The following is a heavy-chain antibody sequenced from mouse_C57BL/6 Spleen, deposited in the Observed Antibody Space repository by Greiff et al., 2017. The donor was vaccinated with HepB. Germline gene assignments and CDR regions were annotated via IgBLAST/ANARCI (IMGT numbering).Heavy chain of an antibody. D-gene: IGHD2-4*01. CDR1: GFSLTSYA. Sequence: QVQLKESGPGLVAPSQSLSITCTVSGFSLTSYAISWVRQPPGKGLEWLGVIWTGGGTNYNSALKSRLSISKDNSKSQVFLKMNSLQTDDTARYYCARNYIYDDYDDVYYYAMDYWGQGTSVTVSS. J-gene: IGHJ4*01. V-gene: IGHV2-9-1*01. CDR3: ARNYIYDDYDDVYYYAMDY. CDR2: IWTGGGT.